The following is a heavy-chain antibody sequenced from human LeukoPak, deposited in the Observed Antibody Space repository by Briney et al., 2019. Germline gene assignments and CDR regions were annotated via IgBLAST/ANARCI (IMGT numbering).Heavy chain of an antibody. Sequence: SETLSLTCTVSGGSLSSSSYYWGWIRQPPGKGLEWIGSIYYSGSTYYNPSLKSRVTISVDTSKNQFSLKLSSVTAADTAVYYCARDRYGSGWYYFDYWGQGTLVTVSS. CDR1: GGSLSSSSYY. V-gene: IGHV4-39*07. D-gene: IGHD6-19*01. CDR2: IYYSGST. J-gene: IGHJ4*02. CDR3: ARDRYGSGWYYFDY.